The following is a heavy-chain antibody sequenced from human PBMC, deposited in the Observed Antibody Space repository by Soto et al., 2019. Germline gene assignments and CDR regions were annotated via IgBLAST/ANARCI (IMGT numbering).Heavy chain of an antibody. V-gene: IGHV4-39*07. Sequence: SETLSLTCTVSGGSISSSSYYWGWIRQPPGKGLEWIGSIYYSGSTYYNPSLKSRVTISVDTSKNQFSLSLSSVTAADTAVYYCAKEADISGYYPDYWGQGTQVTVSS. CDR3: AKEADISGYYPDY. CDR2: IYYSGST. CDR1: GGSISSSSYY. J-gene: IGHJ4*02. D-gene: IGHD3-22*01.